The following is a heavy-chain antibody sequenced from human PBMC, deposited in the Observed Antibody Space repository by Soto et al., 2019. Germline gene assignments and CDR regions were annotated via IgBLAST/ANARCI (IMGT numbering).Heavy chain of an antibody. J-gene: IGHJ6*02. CDR3: AKNGQPPYYYYGMDV. Sequence: QGQLVQSGPEVKKPGASVKVSCKASGYTFSRYGISWVRQAPGQWLEWMGWVSGYNGDTKYAQKVQGRVTMTIDTSTYTAYMELRSLTSDDTAKYYCAKNGQPPYYYYGMDVWGQGTTVTVSS. CDR2: VSGYNGDT. CDR1: GYTFSRYG. V-gene: IGHV1-18*01. D-gene: IGHD2-8*01.